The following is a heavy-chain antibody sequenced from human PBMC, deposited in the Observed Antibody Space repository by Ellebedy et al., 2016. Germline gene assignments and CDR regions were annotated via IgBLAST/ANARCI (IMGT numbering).Heavy chain of an antibody. CDR2: ADKR. Sequence: ASVKVSXXASGYNFINSGISWVRQAPGQGLEWMGRADKRNHAQKFQGRVTMTTDTSTRTAYMELRSLTFDDTAVYYCARDTRDGVGTSEAFYDPWGQGTLVTVS. CDR1: GYNFINSG. D-gene: IGHD4-23*01. J-gene: IGHJ5*02. CDR3: ARDTRDGVGTSEAFYDP. V-gene: IGHV1-18*01.